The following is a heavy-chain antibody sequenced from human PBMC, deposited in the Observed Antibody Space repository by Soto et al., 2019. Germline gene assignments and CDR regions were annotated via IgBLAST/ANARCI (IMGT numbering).Heavy chain of an antibody. CDR1: GYTFTSYD. Sequence: ASVKVSCKASGYTFTSYDINWVRQATGQGLEWMGWMNPNSGNTGYAQKFQGRVTMTRNTSISTAYMELSSLRSEDTAVYYCARLSDGSGSSYYYYYMDVWGKGTTVTVSS. D-gene: IGHD3-10*01. J-gene: IGHJ6*03. CDR3: ARLSDGSGSSYYYYYMDV. CDR2: MNPNSGNT. V-gene: IGHV1-8*01.